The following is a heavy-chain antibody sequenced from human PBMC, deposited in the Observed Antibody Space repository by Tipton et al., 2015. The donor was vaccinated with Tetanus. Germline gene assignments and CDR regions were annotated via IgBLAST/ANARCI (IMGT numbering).Heavy chain of an antibody. D-gene: IGHD6-19*01. CDR3: ARATDPSGWTYFDF. CDR2: INPSGGGT. Sequence: QVQLVQSGAAVKKPGASVKLSCATSGFPFSRPFIHWVRQAPGHGLEWMGLINPSGGGTTYAQKFRDRVTITRGTATSTVYMELSSLTSQDTAVYYCARATDPSGWTYFDFWGQGTLVPVSP. V-gene: IGHV1-46*01. CDR1: GFPFSRPF. J-gene: IGHJ4*02.